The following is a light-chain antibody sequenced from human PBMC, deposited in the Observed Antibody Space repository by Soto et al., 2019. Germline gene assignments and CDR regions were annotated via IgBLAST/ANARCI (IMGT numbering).Light chain of an antibody. CDR1: QSVSSY. CDR2: DAS. Sequence: EIVLTQSPATLSLSPGERATLSCRASQSVSSYLAWYQQKPGQAPRLFIYDASNRATGIPARFSGSRSGTDFTLTISSLEPEDFAVYYCQQRSNWPYTFGRGTKLEIK. CDR3: QQRSNWPYT. V-gene: IGKV3-11*01. J-gene: IGKJ2*01.